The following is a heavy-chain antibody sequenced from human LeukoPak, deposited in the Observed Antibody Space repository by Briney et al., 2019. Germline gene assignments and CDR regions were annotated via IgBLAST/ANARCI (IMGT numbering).Heavy chain of an antibody. J-gene: IGHJ4*02. D-gene: IGHD3-10*01. Sequence: QPGGSLRLSCAASGFTFSSYSMNWVRQAPGRGLEWVASISYDGTDKHYADSVKGRFTISRDNAKNTLFLQMNSLTIEDTAFYYCTGQTYYFDSGTSFDYWGQGTLVTVSS. CDR3: TGQTYYFDSGTSFDY. V-gene: IGHV3-30*03. CDR2: ISYDGTDK. CDR1: GFTFSSYS.